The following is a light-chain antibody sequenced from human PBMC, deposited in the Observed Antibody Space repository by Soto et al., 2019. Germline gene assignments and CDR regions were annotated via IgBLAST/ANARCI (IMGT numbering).Light chain of an antibody. V-gene: IGKV1-33*01. CDR2: DAS. Sequence: DIKIYHSPSSLSAYVGDRVTMTCQASQDVSNYLNWYQQKLGKAPKLLIYDASNLETGVPSRFSGSGSGTYFSFTICSLQPEDFATYYCQQYSNRNTFGQGTRLEIK. CDR1: QDVSNY. CDR3: QQYSNRNT. J-gene: IGKJ5*01.